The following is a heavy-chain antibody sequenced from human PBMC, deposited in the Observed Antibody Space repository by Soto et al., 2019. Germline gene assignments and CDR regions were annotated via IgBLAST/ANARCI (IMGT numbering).Heavy chain of an antibody. J-gene: IGHJ6*03. D-gene: IGHD2-15*01. V-gene: IGHV3-15*01. CDR2: IKSKTDGGAT. CDR1: GFTFSNAW. Sequence: GGSLRLSCAASGFTFSNAWMSWVRQAPGKGLEWVGRIKSKTDGGATDYAAPGKGRFTISRDDSKNTLYLQMNSLKTEDTAVYYCTTDLDCSGGSCENYYYYMDVWGKGTTVTVSS. CDR3: TTDLDCSGGSCENYYYYMDV.